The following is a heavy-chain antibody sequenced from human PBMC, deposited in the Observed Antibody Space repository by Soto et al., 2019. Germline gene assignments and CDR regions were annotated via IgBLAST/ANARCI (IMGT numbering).Heavy chain of an antibody. V-gene: IGHV2-26*01. CDR3: ARVYYYGSGNLCYFDY. Sequence: QVTLKESGPVLVKPTETLTLTCTVSGFSLSNARMGVSWIRQPPGKALEWLAHIFSNDEKSYRTSLKSRLTISTDTSKSQVGLTMTNMDPVDTATDYCARVYYYGSGNLCYFDYWGQGTLVTVS. CDR2: IFSNDEK. CDR1: GFSLSNARMG. J-gene: IGHJ4*02. D-gene: IGHD3-10*01.